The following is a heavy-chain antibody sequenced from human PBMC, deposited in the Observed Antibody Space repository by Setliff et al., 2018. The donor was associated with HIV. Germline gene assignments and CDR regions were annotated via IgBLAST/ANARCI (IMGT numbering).Heavy chain of an antibody. J-gene: IGHJ4*02. Sequence: SWETLCLSWAVSGGSISSHYWSWIRQPTGKGLEWIGYIYYSGSTNYNPSLKSRVTISADTSKNQFSLKLSSVTAADTALYYCAGARYRSSWYPLGYWGQGALVTVSS. V-gene: IGHV4-59*11. CDR3: AGARYRSSWYPLGY. D-gene: IGHD6-13*01. CDR2: IYYSGST. CDR1: GGSISSHY.